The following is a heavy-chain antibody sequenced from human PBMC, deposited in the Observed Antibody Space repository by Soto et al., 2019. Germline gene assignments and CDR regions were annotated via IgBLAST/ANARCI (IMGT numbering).Heavy chain of an antibody. J-gene: IGHJ5*02. CDR2: ISGSGGST. Sequence: GGSLRLSCAASGFTFSSYAMSWVRQAPGKGLEWVSAISGSGGSTSYADSVKGRFTISRDNSKNTLYLQMNSLRAEDTAVYYCAKRSSGSYTAGFDPWGQGTLVTVSS. CDR1: GFTFSSYA. V-gene: IGHV3-23*01. D-gene: IGHD3-22*01. CDR3: AKRSSGSYTAGFDP.